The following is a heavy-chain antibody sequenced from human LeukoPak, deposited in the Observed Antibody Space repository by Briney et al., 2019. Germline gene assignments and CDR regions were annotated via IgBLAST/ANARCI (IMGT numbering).Heavy chain of an antibody. J-gene: IGHJ5*02. CDR3: ARSTSRIAAAGMGFWFDP. D-gene: IGHD6-13*01. V-gene: IGHV4-59*01. CDR2: IYYSGST. Sequence: PSETLSLTCTVSGGSISSYYWSWIRQPPGKGLEWIGYIYYSGSTNYNPSLKSRVTISVDTSKNQFSLKLSSVTAADTAVYYCARSTSRIAAAGMGFWFDPWGQGTLVTVSS. CDR1: GGSISSYY.